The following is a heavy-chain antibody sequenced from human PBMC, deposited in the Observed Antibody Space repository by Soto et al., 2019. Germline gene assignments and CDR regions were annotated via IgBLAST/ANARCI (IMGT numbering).Heavy chain of an antibody. V-gene: IGHV1-2*02. CDR2: INPNSGGT. D-gene: IGHD1-7*01. J-gene: IGHJ6*02. CDR3: ARRELSNYYYYGMDV. Sequence: GASVKVFCKASGYTFTGYHMHWVRQAPGQGLEWMGWINPNSGGTNYAQKFQGRVTMTRDTSISTAYVELSRLRSDDTAVYYCARRELSNYYYYGMDVWGQGTTVTVSS. CDR1: GYTFTGYH.